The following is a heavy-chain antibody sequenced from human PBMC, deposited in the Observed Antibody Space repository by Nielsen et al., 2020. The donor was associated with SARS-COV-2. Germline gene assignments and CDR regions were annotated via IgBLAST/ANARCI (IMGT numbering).Heavy chain of an antibody. CDR2: ISWDGGTT. CDR1: GFIFDDYT. J-gene: IGHJ3*02. D-gene: IGHD6-13*01. CDR3: TKAITSSWFDALDI. V-gene: IGHV3-43*01. Sequence: LKISCAASGFIFDDYTMHWVRQAPGKGLEWVSLISWDGGTTYHADSVKGRFTISRDNTKNSLYLQMNSLRTEDTALYYCTKAITSSWFDALDIWGQGTMVTVSS.